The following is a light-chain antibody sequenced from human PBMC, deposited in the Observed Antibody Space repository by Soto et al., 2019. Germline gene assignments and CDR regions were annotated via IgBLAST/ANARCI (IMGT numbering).Light chain of an antibody. CDR2: DAS. CDR1: HSLLHSNGYNY. V-gene: IGKV3-20*01. CDR3: QHYGSSRT. J-gene: IGKJ1*01. Sequence: DIVMTQSPLSLPVTPGEPASISCRSSHSLLHSNGYNYLAWYQQKPGQAPRLLIYDASSRATGIPDRFSGSGSGPDFTLTISRLEPEDFAVYFCQHYGSSRTFGQGTKVDIK.